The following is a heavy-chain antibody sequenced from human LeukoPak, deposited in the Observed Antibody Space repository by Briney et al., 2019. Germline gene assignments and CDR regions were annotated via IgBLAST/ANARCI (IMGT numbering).Heavy chain of an antibody. V-gene: IGHV4-34*01. CDR3: ARDGSEYYDSSGLDI. D-gene: IGHD3-22*01. J-gene: IGHJ3*02. CDR1: GGSFSGYY. CDR2: INHSGST. Sequence: SETLSLTCAVYGGSFSGYYWSWIRQPPGKGLEWIGEINHSGSTNYNPSLKSRVTISVDTSKTQFSLKLSSVTAADTAVYYCARDGSEYYDSSGLDIWGQGTMVTVSS.